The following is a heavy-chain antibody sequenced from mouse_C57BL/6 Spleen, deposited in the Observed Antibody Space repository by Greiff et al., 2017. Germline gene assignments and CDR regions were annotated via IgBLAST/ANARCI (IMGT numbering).Heavy chain of an antibody. CDR1: GSSFNTYA. J-gene: IGHJ4*01. CDR2: IRSKSNHYAT. Sequence: EVNVVESGGGLVQPKGSLKLSCAASGSSFNTYAMNWVRQAPGTGVEWVACIRSKSNHYATYHADSVKDRFTISRDDSESMLYLQMNNLKTEDTAMYYCVRPAAYYYGSSYAMDYWGQGTSVTVSS. CDR3: VRPAAYYYGSSYAMDY. V-gene: IGHV10-1*01. D-gene: IGHD1-1*01.